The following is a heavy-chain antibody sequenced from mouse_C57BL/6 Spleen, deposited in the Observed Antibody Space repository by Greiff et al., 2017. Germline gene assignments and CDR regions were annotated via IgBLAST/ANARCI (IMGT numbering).Heavy chain of an antibody. J-gene: IGHJ3*01. CDR3: ARERNSSGDQGFAY. CDR2: IDPSDSET. Sequence: QVQLKQPGAELVRPGSSVKLSCKASGYTFTSYWMHWVKQRPIQGLEWIGNIDPSDSETHYNQKFKDKATLTVDKSSSTAYMQLSSLTSEDSAVYYCARERNSSGDQGFAYWGQGTLVTVSA. D-gene: IGHD3-2*02. CDR1: GYTFTSYW. V-gene: IGHV1-52*01.